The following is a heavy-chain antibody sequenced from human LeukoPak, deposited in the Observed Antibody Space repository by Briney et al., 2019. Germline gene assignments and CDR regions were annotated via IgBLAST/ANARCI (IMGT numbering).Heavy chain of an antibody. CDR3: LRRLAY. J-gene: IGHJ4*02. Sequence: PGGSLRLSCAASGFTFSSYSMNWVRRAPGKGLEWVSHITGDASTVNYADSVKGRFTISRDNAKNSLFLQMNSLRDEDTAVYYCLRRLAYRGQGTLVTVSS. CDR1: GFTFSSYS. CDR2: ITGDASTV. V-gene: IGHV3-48*02.